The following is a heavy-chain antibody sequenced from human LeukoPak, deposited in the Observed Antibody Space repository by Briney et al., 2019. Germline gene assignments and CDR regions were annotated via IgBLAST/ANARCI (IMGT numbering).Heavy chain of an antibody. CDR1: GYTFTSYD. CDR3: ARHFGTGDNFDY. CDR2: MHPNSDDT. V-gene: IGHV1-8*01. D-gene: IGHD1-1*01. Sequence: ASVKVSCKASGYTFTSYDIHWVRQATGQGLEWMGWMHPNSDDTGYAQKFQGRVTMTRNTSISTAYMELSSLRPEDTAVYYCARHFGTGDNFDYWGQGTLVTVSS. J-gene: IGHJ4*02.